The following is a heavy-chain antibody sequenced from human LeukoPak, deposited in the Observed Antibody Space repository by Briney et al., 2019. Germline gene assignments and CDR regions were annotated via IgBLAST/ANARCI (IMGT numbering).Heavy chain of an antibody. CDR3: ARAAYSSSSNWFDP. V-gene: IGHV3-48*04. D-gene: IGHD6-13*01. CDR2: ISSSGSTI. Sequence: PGGSLRLSCTVSGFTVSSNSWSWVRQAPGKGLEWVSYISSSGSTIYYADSVKGRFTFSRDNAKNSLYLQMNSLRAEDTAVYYCARAAYSSSSNWFDPWGQGTLVTVSS. CDR1: GFTVSSNS. J-gene: IGHJ5*02.